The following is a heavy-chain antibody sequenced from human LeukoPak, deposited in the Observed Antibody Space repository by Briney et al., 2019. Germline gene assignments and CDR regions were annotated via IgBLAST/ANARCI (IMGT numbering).Heavy chain of an antibody. CDR1: GGSVSSGSYY. J-gene: IGHJ5*02. CDR3: ARALDWFDP. V-gene: IGHV4-61*01. Sequence: SETLSLTCTVSGGSVSSGSYYWSWIRQPPGKGLEWIGYIYYSGSTNYNPSLKSRVTISEDTSKNQFSLKLSSVTAADTAVYYCARALDWFDPWGQGTLVTVSS. CDR2: IYYSGST.